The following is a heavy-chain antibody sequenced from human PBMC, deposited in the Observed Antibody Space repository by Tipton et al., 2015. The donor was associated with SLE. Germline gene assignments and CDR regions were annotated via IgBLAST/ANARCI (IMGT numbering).Heavy chain of an antibody. J-gene: IGHJ4*02. CDR2: INHSGTT. CDR1: GGSFSGYY. CDR3: ARGIAVATPGY. V-gene: IGHV4-34*01. Sequence: TLSLTCAVYGGSFSGYYWSWIRQPPGKRLEWIGEINHSGTTNYNPSLKSRVTISVDTSKNQFSRKLSSVTAAATAVYYCARGIAVATPGYWGQGTLVTVSS. D-gene: IGHD6-19*01.